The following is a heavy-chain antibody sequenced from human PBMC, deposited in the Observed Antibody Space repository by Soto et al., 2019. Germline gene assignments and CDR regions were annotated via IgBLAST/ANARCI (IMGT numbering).Heavy chain of an antibody. Sequence: SVKVSCKASGGTFSSYAISWVRQAPGQGLEWMGGIIPIFGTANYAQKFQGRVTITADESTSTAYMELSSLRSEDTAVYYCARGIDSSGYYSPAEYFQHWGQGTLVTVS. D-gene: IGHD3-22*01. CDR1: GGTFSSYA. J-gene: IGHJ1*01. CDR2: IIPIFGTA. V-gene: IGHV1-69*13. CDR3: ARGIDSSGYYSPAEYFQH.